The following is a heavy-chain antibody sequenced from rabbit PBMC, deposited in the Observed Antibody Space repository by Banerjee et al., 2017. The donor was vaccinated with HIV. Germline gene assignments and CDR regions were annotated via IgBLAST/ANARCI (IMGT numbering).Heavy chain of an antibody. Sequence: QEQLEESGGDLVKPEGSLTLTCTASAFSFSNKYVMCWVRQAPGKGLELIACIISSTGTTRYASWVNGRFTISRSTSLNTVDLKMTSLTAADTATYFCARGGDTGGDGYGLWGPGTLVTVS. D-gene: IGHD6-1*01. CDR2: IISSTGTT. CDR1: AFSFSNKYV. V-gene: IGHV1S43*01. J-gene: IGHJ4*01. CDR3: ARGGDTGGDGYGL.